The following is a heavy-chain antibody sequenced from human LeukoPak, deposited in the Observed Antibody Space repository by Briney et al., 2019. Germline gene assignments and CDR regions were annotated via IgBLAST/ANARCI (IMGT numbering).Heavy chain of an antibody. J-gene: IGHJ5*02. D-gene: IGHD3-10*01. CDR2: MNPNSGNT. Sequence: ASVKVSCKASGYTFTSYDINWVRQATGQGLEWMGWMNPNSGNTGYAQKFQGRVTMTGNTSISTAYMVLSSLRSEDTAVYYCARGPPYYYGSGSVVYWFDPWGQGTLVTVSS. V-gene: IGHV1-8*01. CDR1: GYTFTSYD. CDR3: ARGPPYYYGSGSVVYWFDP.